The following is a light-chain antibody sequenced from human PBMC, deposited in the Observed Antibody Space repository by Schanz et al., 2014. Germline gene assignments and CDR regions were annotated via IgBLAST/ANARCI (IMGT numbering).Light chain of an antibody. CDR1: QSVNNY. CDR2: DAS. CDR3: QQYNNFWG. J-gene: IGKJ1*01. Sequence: DIQMTQSPSLLSASVGDRVTITCRASQSVNNYLAWYQWKPGKAPKLLIYDASSLESGVPSRFSGSGSGTEFTLTISSLQSDDFATYYCQQYNNFWGFGQGTKVEIK. V-gene: IGKV1-5*01.